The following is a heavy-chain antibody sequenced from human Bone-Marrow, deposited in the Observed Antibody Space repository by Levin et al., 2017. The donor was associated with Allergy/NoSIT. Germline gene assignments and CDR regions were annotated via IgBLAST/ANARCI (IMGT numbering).Heavy chain of an antibody. CDR1: GASISSGGYY. Sequence: SETLSLTCTVSGASISSGGYYWSWFRQQPGKGLDWIGHIYYTGSKYFNPSLRSRATISVDTSKNQFSLTLTSLTAADTAIYFYARDDSGYHYFDYWGQGTLVTVSS. CDR2: IYYTGSK. J-gene: IGHJ4*02. CDR3: ARDDSGYHYFDY. V-gene: IGHV4-31*03. D-gene: IGHD3-22*01.